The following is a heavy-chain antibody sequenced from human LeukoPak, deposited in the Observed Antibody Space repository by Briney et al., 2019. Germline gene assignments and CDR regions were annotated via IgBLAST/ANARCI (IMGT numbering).Heavy chain of an antibody. CDR1: GYTFTGYY. V-gene: IGHV1-2*02. Sequence: ASVKVSCKASGYTFTGYYMHWVRRAPGQGLEWMGWINPNSGGTNYAQKFQGRVTMTRDTSISTAYMELSRLRSDDTAVYYCARAPVYCSSTRCYRRGSSPSFFDYWGQGTLVTVSS. D-gene: IGHD2-2*01. J-gene: IGHJ4*02. CDR2: INPNSGGT. CDR3: ARAPVYCSSTRCYRRGSSPSFFDY.